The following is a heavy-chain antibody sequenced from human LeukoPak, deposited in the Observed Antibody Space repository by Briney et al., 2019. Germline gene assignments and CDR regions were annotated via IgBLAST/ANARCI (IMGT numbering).Heavy chain of an antibody. CDR1: GFTFSSYS. J-gene: IGHJ3*02. V-gene: IGHV3-21*01. CDR3: ARDKPGYSSSRSPFDI. CDR2: ISSSSSYI. D-gene: IGHD6-13*01. Sequence: PGGSLRLSCAASGFTFSSYSMNWVRQAPGKGLEWVSSISSSSSYIYYADSVKGRFTISRDYAKNSLYLQMNSLRAEDTAVYYCARDKPGYSSSRSPFDIWGQGTMVTVSS.